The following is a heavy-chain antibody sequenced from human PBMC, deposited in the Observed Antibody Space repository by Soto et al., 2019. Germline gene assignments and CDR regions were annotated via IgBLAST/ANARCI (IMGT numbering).Heavy chain of an antibody. D-gene: IGHD3-22*01. Sequence: EVQLVESGGGLEQPGRSLRLSCAASGFSFDDFAMHWVRQAPGKGLEWVSGLSWNGGYIAYADSVKGRFTISRDNAKNSLYLHMSSLRVEDTALYYCVKDRDYFDSSGDSDYWGQGTLVTVSS. CDR3: VKDRDYFDSSGDSDY. CDR1: GFSFDDFA. J-gene: IGHJ4*02. V-gene: IGHV3-9*01. CDR2: LSWNGGYI.